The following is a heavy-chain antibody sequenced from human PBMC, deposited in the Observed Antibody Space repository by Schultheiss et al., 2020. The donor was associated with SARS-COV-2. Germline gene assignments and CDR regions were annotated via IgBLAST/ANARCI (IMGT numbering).Heavy chain of an antibody. J-gene: IGHJ4*02. V-gene: IGHV3-13*05. CDR1: GFTFSSYD. CDR3: VRLAVAGIDY. Sequence: GGSLRLSCAASGFTFSSYDMHWVRQATGKGLEWVSAIGTAGDPYYPGSVKGRFTISRDNSKNTLYLQMNSLRAEDTAVYFCVRLAVAGIDYWGQGTLVTVSS. CDR2: IGTAGDP. D-gene: IGHD6-19*01.